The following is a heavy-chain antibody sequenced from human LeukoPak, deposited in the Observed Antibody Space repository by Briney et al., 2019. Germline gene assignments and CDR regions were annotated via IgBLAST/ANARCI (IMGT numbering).Heavy chain of an antibody. CDR1: GFTFSNYA. V-gene: IGHV3-21*01. Sequence: GGSLRLSCAASGFTFSNYAMHWVRQAPGKGLEWVSSISSSSSYIYYADSVKGRFTISRDNAKNSLYLQMNSLRAEDTAVYYCAELGITMIGGVWGKGTTVTISS. J-gene: IGHJ6*04. CDR2: ISSSSSYI. D-gene: IGHD3-10*02. CDR3: AELGITMIGGV.